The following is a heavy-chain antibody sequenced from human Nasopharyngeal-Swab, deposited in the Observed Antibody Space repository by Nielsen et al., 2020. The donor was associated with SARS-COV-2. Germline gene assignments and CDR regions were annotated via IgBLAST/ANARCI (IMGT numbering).Heavy chain of an antibody. V-gene: IGHV3-30*03. J-gene: IGHJ4*02. CDR3: ARDAPAHYGAFY. Sequence: GESLKISCAASGFTFSSFGMHWVRQAPGKGLEWVAFIAHDASNEYYGDSVKGRFPISRDSSKNTLYLQMDSLRGEDTAVYYWARDAPAHYGAFYWGRGTLVTVSS. CDR2: IAHDASNE. D-gene: IGHD4-17*01. CDR1: GFTFSSFG.